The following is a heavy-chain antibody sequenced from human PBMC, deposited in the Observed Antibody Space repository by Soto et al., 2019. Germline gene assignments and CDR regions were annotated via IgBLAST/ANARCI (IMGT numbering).Heavy chain of an antibody. CDR1: GGTFSSYA. V-gene: IGHV1-69*06. D-gene: IGHD1-20*01. J-gene: IGHJ5*02. Sequence: QVQLVQSGAEVKKPGSSVKVSCKASGGTFSSYAISWVRLAPGQGLEWMGGILTMYGTSNYAQRLHGRVTISADKATSTAYMELSSLTYEDTAVYYCERAGYNSPYHNWLDPWGQRTLVTDSS. CDR2: ILTMYGTS. CDR3: ERAGYNSPYHNWLDP.